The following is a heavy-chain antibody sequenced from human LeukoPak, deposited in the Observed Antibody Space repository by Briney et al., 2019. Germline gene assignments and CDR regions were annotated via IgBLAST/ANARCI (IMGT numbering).Heavy chain of an antibody. J-gene: IGHJ3*02. Sequence: ASVKVSCKASGYTFTGYYMHWVRQAPGQGLEWMGWINPNSGGTNYAQKFQGRVTMTRDTSISTAYMELSRLRSDDTAVYYCAREDSPGSGRREDDAFDIWGQGTMVTVSA. CDR1: GYTFTGYY. D-gene: IGHD1-26*01. V-gene: IGHV1-2*02. CDR3: AREDSPGSGRREDDAFDI. CDR2: INPNSGGT.